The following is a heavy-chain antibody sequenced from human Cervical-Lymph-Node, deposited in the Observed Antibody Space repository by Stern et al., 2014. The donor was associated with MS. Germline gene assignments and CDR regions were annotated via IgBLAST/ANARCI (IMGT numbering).Heavy chain of an antibody. J-gene: IGHJ4*02. Sequence: QLQLQESGPGLVKPSQTLSLTCTVSGGSINIGDYYWSWIRHLPGKGLEGIGYIYNIGSSSYNSSLKSRVSISVDTSTNQFSLNLNSMTAADTAVYYCAGGTVAGLFDFWGQGMLVTVSS. CDR3: AGGTVAGLFDF. CDR2: IYNIGSS. CDR1: GGSINIGDYY. D-gene: IGHD6-19*01. V-gene: IGHV4-31*03.